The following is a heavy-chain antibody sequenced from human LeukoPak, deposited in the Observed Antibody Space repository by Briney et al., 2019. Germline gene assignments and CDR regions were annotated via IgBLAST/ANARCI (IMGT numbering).Heavy chain of an antibody. CDR2: ISSSSSYI. CDR1: GFTFGSYS. Sequence: GGSLRLSCAASGFTFGSYSMNWVRQAPGKGLEWVSSISSSSSYIYYADSVKGRFTVSRDNAKNSLYLQMNSLSAEDTAVYYCARRATTQRGHSYGLDYWGQGTLVTVSS. D-gene: IGHD5-18*01. J-gene: IGHJ4*02. V-gene: IGHV3-21*01. CDR3: ARRATTQRGHSYGLDY.